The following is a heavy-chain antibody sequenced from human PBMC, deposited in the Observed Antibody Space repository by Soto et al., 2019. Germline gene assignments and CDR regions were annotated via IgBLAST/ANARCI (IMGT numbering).Heavy chain of an antibody. CDR1: GDAISNYY. CDR2: VHGSGST. V-gene: IGHV4-59*01. CDR3: ARGTRALITSFFAY. D-gene: IGHD1-20*01. J-gene: IGHJ4*02. Sequence: SETLSLTCSVSGDAISNYYWSWLQQTPGKGLEWIGCVHGSGSTDYNPSFKGRVSMSLQTSKSQFSLNLRSVTAADTATYFCARGTRALITSFFAYWGQGLPVTVSS.